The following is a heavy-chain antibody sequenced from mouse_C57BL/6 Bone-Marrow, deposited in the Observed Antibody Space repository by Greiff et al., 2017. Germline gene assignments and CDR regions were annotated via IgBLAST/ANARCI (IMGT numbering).Heavy chain of an antibody. CDR1: GFSLSTFGMG. CDR2: IWWDDDT. J-gene: IGHJ2*01. V-gene: IGHV8-8*01. D-gene: IGHD1-1*01. CDR3: SRGTYYYDSSRVDY. Sequence: QVTLKVCGPGILQPSQTLSLTCSFSGFSLSTFGMGVGWIRQPSGKGLEWLAHIWWDDDTYYKPALKSGLTISEDTSKNQVFLTIAHVDTADTATYYWSRGTYYYDSSRVDYWGQGTTLPVSS.